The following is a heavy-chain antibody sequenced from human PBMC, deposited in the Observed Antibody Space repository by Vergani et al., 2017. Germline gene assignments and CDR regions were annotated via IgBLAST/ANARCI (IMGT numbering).Heavy chain of an antibody. CDR2: ISSSGSTI. CDR3: AKDISIVVVTAPHY. D-gene: IGHD2-21*02. J-gene: IGHJ4*02. CDR1: GFTFSSYE. Sequence: EVQLVESGGGLVQPGGSLRLSCAASGFTFSSYEMNWVRQAPGKGLEWVSYISSSGSTIYYADSVKGRFTISRDNSKNTLYLQMNSLRAEDTAVYYCAKDISIVVVTAPHYWGQGTLVTVSS. V-gene: IGHV3-48*03.